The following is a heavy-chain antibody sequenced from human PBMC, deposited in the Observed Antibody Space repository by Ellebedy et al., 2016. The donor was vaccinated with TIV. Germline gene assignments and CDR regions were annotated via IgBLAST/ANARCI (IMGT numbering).Heavy chain of an antibody. Sequence: PGGSLRLSCEASGFIFNNYWMSWVRQAPGKGLEWVAVISYDGSNKYYADSVKGRFTISRDNSKNTLYLQMNSLRAEDTAVYYCARGAFERFVVVTAMGDWFDPWGQGTLVTVSS. CDR3: ARGAFERFVVVTAMGDWFDP. D-gene: IGHD2-21*02. CDR2: ISYDGSNK. CDR1: GFIFNNYW. J-gene: IGHJ5*02. V-gene: IGHV3-30*03.